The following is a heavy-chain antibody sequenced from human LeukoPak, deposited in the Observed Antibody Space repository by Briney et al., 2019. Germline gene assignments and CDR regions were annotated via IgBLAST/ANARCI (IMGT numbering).Heavy chain of an antibody. V-gene: IGHV1-24*01. CDR3: ATGRSSGYDLDYYYGMDV. D-gene: IGHD5-12*01. CDR2: FDPEDGET. J-gene: IGHJ6*02. Sequence: SVKVSCKVSGYTLTELSMHWVRQAPGQGLEWMGGFDPEDGETIYAQKFQGRVTMTEDTSTDTAYMELSSLRSEDTAVYYCATGRSSGYDLDYYYGMDVWGQGTTVTVSS. CDR1: GYTLTELS.